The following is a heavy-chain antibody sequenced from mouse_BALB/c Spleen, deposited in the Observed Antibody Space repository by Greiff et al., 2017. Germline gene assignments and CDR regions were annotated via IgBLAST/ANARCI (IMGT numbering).Heavy chain of an antibody. CDR1: GYTFTDYE. CDR2: IDPETGGT. J-gene: IGHJ3*01. Sequence: QVQLQQSGAELVRPGASVTLSCKASGYTFTDYEMHWVKQTPVHGLEWIGAIDPETGGTAYNQKFKGKATLTADKSSSTAYMELRSLTSEDSAVYYCTRRPYYGSSYGGFADWGQGTLVTVSA. V-gene: IGHV1-15*01. CDR3: TRRPYYGSSYGGFAD. D-gene: IGHD1-1*01.